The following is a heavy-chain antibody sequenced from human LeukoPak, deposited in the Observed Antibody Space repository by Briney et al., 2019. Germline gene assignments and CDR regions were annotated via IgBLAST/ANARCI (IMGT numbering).Heavy chain of an antibody. V-gene: IGHV3-23*01. CDR3: AKTLSGSCWDY. CDR1: GFTFSSYA. D-gene: IGHD6-13*01. CDR2: ISGSGGST. J-gene: IGHJ4*02. Sequence: GGSLRLSCAASGFTFSSYAMSWVRQAPGKGLEWVSGISGSGGSTDYADSVKGRFTISRDNSKNTLYLQMNSLRVEDTAVYYCAKTLSGSCWDYWGQGTLVTVSS.